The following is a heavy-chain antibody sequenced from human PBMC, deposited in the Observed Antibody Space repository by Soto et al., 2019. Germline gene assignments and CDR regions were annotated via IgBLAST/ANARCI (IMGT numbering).Heavy chain of an antibody. Sequence: SLTCTVSGGSVSSGGYYWSWIRRHPGKGLEWIGYIYYSGSTYYNPSLKSRVTISVDTSKNQFSLKLSSVTAADTAVYYCARDSPIQYYYDSSGYPGGMDVWGQGTTVPVSS. V-gene: IGHV4-31*03. J-gene: IGHJ6*02. D-gene: IGHD3-22*01. CDR2: IYYSGST. CDR1: GGSVSSGGYY. CDR3: ARDSPIQYYYDSSGYPGGMDV.